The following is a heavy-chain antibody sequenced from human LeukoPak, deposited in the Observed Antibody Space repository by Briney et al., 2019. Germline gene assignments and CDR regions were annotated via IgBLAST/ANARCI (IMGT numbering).Heavy chain of an antibody. CDR2: IYHNGKT. J-gene: IGHJ6*03. V-gene: IGHV4-59*01. Sequence: PSETLSLTCTVSGASITNDYWSWIRQTPGKGLEWIGYIYHNGKTNYNPSLVSRLAISLDKSKREFFLSLTSVTAADTAVYYCARSGYGAYYYMDVWGKGTTVTVSS. CDR3: ARSGYGAYYYMDV. D-gene: IGHD3-3*01. CDR1: GASITNDY.